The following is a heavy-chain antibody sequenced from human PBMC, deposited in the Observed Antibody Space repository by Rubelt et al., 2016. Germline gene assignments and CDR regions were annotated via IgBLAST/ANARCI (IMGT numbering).Heavy chain of an antibody. CDR1: GGSISSYY. Sequence: QVQLQESGPGLVKPSETLSLTCTVSGGSISSYYWSWIRQPPGKGLEWIGYIYYSGSTNHNPSLKSRITISVYTSKNQFSLKLSSVTAADTAVYYCAGGITIFGVASGYFDYWGQGTLVTVSS. V-gene: IGHV4-59*01. D-gene: IGHD3-3*01. CDR3: AGGITIFGVASGYFDY. J-gene: IGHJ4*02. CDR2: IYYSGST.